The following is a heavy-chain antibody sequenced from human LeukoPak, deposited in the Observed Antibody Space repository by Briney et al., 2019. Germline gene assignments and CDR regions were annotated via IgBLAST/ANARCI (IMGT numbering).Heavy chain of an antibody. V-gene: IGHV4-61*01. Sequence: PSETLSLTCTVSGGSVSSGSYYWTCIRQPPGKGLEWIGYIYYSGSTNYNPSLKSRVTISVDTSKNQFSLKLSSVTAADTAVYYCARRSVAGGEKFDYWGQGTLVTVSS. CDR3: ARRSVAGGEKFDY. CDR2: IYYSGST. CDR1: GGSVSSGSYY. J-gene: IGHJ4*02. D-gene: IGHD3-16*01.